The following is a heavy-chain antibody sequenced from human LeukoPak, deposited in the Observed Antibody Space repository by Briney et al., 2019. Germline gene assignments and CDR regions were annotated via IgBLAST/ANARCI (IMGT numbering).Heavy chain of an antibody. CDR2: INPNSGGT. J-gene: IGHJ4*02. V-gene: IGHV1-2*02. CDR1: GYTFTGYY. Sequence: GASVKVSCKASGYTFTGYYMHWVRQAPGQGLEWMGWINPNSGGTNYAQKFQGTVTMTRDTSISTAYMELSRLRSDDTAVYYCARGYCSTTSCYTGLPLGYWGQGTLVTVSS. D-gene: IGHD2-2*02. CDR3: ARGYCSTTSCYTGLPLGY.